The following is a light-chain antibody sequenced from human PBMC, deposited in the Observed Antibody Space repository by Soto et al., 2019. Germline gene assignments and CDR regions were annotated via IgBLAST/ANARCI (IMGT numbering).Light chain of an antibody. Sequence: EIVLTQSPGTLSLSPGERATLSCRASQSVFSSYLSWYQKKPGQAPRLLIYGASSRATGIPDRFSGSGSGTDFTITISSLEPEDFAVYYCQQYGISPWTFGQGTKVEIK. V-gene: IGKV3-20*01. CDR3: QQYGISPWT. CDR1: QSVFSSY. CDR2: GAS. J-gene: IGKJ1*01.